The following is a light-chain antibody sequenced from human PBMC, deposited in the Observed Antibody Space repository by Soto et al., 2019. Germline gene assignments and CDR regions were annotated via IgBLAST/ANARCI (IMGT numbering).Light chain of an antibody. J-gene: IGKJ3*01. CDR2: AAS. Sequence: DIQMTQSPSSLSASVGDRVTITGRASQVISNYLAWYQQKPGKVPKLLVYAASTLRSGVPSRFSGSGSGTDFTLTITGLQPEDVATYYCQKYDSAPFTFGPGTKVDFK. CDR3: QKYDSAPFT. V-gene: IGKV1-27*01. CDR1: QVISNY.